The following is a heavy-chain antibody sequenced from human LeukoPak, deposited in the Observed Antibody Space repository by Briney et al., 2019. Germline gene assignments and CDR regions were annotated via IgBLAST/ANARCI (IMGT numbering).Heavy chain of an antibody. V-gene: IGHV1-24*01. CDR1: GYTLTELS. Sequence: ASVKVSCKVSGYTLTELSMHWVRQAPGKGLEWMGGFDPEDGETIYAQKFQGRVTMTEDTSTDTAYMELSSLRSEDTAVYYCATVASSSWGSYYYYYMDVWGEGTTVTVSS. CDR3: ATVASSSWGSYYYYYMDV. CDR2: FDPEDGET. D-gene: IGHD6-6*01. J-gene: IGHJ6*03.